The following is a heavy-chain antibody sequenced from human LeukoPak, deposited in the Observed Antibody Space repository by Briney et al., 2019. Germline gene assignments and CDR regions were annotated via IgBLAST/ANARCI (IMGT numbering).Heavy chain of an antibody. CDR3: AKGSGINHYHWIDP. CDR1: EFTFSNYA. V-gene: IGHV3-23*01. J-gene: IGHJ5*02. CDR2: ISGGGRST. D-gene: IGHD1-14*01. Sequence: PGGSLRLSCAASEFTFSNYAMNWVRQAPGKGLEWVSGISGGGRSTYYADSVKGRFTISRDNSKTTLYLQMDSLRAEDTALYYCAKGSGINHYHWIDPWGQGTLVTVSS.